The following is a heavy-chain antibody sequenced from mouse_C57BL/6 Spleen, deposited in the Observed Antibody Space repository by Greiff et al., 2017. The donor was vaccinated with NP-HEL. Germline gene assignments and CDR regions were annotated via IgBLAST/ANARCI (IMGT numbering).Heavy chain of an antibody. D-gene: IGHD1-1*01. CDR3: ASPSYYYGSSYGYFDV. Sequence: VQLQQPGAELVKPGASVKMSSKASGYTFTSSWITWVKQRPGQGLEWIGDIYPGSGSTNYNEKFKSKATLTVDTSSSTAYMQLSSLTSEDSAVYYCASPSYYYGSSYGYFDVWGTGTTVTVSS. CDR1: GYTFTSSW. CDR2: IYPGSGST. V-gene: IGHV1-55*01. J-gene: IGHJ1*03.